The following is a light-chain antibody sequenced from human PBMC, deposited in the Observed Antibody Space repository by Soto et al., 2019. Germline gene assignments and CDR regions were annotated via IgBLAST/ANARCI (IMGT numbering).Light chain of an antibody. CDR3: SSFTTSYFYV. J-gene: IGLJ1*01. V-gene: IGLV2-14*01. CDR1: GSDIGAYNY. Sequence: QSALTQPASVSGSPGQSITISCTGTGSDIGAYNYVSWYQQHPGKAPKLIIYGVTHRPSGVSTRFSASKSAYTASLTISGRQAEDEADYYCSSFTTSYFYVFGPGTKVTVL. CDR2: GVT.